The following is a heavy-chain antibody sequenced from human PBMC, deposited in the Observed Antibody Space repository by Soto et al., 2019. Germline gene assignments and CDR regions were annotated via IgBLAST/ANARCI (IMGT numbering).Heavy chain of an antibody. CDR2: IYYSGST. CDR3: ARVRHINAFDI. D-gene: IGHD1-20*01. V-gene: IGHV4-59*08. J-gene: IGHJ3*02. Sequence: SETLSLTCSVSGGSTSSYYWSWIRQPPGKGLEWIGCIYYSGSTYYNPSLKSRVTISVDTSKNQFSLKLSSVTAADTAVYYCARVRHINAFDIWGQGTTVTVSS. CDR1: GGSTSSYY.